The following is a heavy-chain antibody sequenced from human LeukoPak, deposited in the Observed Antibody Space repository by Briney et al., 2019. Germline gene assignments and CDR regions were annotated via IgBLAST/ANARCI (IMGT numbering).Heavy chain of an antibody. CDR1: GFTFSSYA. CDR3: AKGIGAASDY. Sequence: SGGSLRLSCAASGFTFSSYAMTWVRQAPGKGLEWVSAISGSGGGTYYADSVKGRFTISRDNSKNTLYLQMNSLRAEDTAVCYCAKGIGAASDYWGQGTLVTVSS. J-gene: IGHJ4*02. D-gene: IGHD6-13*01. V-gene: IGHV3-23*01. CDR2: ISGSGGGT.